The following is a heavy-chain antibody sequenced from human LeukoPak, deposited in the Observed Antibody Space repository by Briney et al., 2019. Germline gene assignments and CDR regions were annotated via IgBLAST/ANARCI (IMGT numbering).Heavy chain of an antibody. CDR3: ASSGGDGYNFVSFVNY. V-gene: IGHV4-30-4*08. D-gene: IGHD5-24*01. Sequence: SETLSLTCTVSGGSISSGDYYWSWIRQPPGKGLEWIGYIYYSGSTYYNPSLKSRVTISVDTSKNQCSLKLSSVTAADTAVYYCASSGGDGYNFVSFVNYWGQGTLVTVSS. J-gene: IGHJ4*02. CDR2: IYYSGST. CDR1: GGSISSGDYY.